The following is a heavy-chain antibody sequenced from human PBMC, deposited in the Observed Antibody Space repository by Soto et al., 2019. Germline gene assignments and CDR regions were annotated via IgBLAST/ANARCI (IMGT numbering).Heavy chain of an antibody. D-gene: IGHD6-6*01. CDR1: GGTFSSYA. Sequence: QVQLVQSGAEVKKPGSSVKVSCKASGGTFSSYAISWVRQAPGQGLEWMGGIIPIFGTANYAQKFQGRVTITADEATSTAYMELSSLRSEDTAVYYCASDSWQLPPRYYYYYGMVFWGQGTTVTVSS. J-gene: IGHJ6*02. V-gene: IGHV1-69*01. CDR2: IIPIFGTA. CDR3: ASDSWQLPPRYYYYYGMVF.